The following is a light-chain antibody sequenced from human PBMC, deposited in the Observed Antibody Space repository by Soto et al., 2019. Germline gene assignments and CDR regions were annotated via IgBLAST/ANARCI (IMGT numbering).Light chain of an antibody. CDR2: GVS. CDR1: QNISRF. J-gene: IGKJ1*01. CDR3: QQSYNSPLT. Sequence: DIQMTQSPPSLSASVGDRVTITCRSSQNISRFLNWYQQKQGRAPNLLIYGVSTLQVGVPSRFSGSGFGTDFSLTISSLQPADFGTYFCQQSYNSPLTFGQGTKVDIK. V-gene: IGKV1-39*01.